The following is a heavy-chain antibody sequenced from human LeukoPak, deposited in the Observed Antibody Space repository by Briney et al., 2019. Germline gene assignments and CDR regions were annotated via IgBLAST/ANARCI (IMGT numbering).Heavy chain of an antibody. CDR2: ISYDGSNQ. CDR3: AKDRLGALYHYDSSGYYRFDY. V-gene: IGHV3-30*18. J-gene: IGHJ4*01. CDR1: EFTFSSYG. D-gene: IGHD3-22*01. Sequence: QPGRSLRLSCAASEFTFSSYGMHWVRQAPGKGLEWVAVISYDGSNQYYADTVKGRFTISRDNSKNTLYLQMNSLRAEDTAVYYCAKDRLGALYHYDSSGYYRFDYWGQGTLVTVSS.